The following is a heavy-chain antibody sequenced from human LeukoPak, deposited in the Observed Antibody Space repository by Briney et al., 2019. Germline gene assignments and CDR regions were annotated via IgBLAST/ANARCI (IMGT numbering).Heavy chain of an antibody. J-gene: IGHJ6*02. CDR2: IRIKTYGGTT. D-gene: IGHD2-21*01. V-gene: IGHV3-49*03. Sequence: GGSLRLSCTASGFTFGDYAMSWFRQAPGKGLEWVGFIRIKTYGGTTEYAASVKGRFTISRDDSKSIAYLQMNSLKTEDTAVYYCTRDGDGNYYGMDVWGQGTTVTVSS. CDR3: TRDGDGNYYGMDV. CDR1: GFTFGDYA.